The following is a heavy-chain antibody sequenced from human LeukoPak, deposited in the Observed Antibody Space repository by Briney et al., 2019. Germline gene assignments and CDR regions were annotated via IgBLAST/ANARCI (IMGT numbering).Heavy chain of an antibody. V-gene: IGHV4-59*01. CDR2: IYSSGST. CDR3: ARVVGDGYSDY. J-gene: IGHJ4*02. CDR1: GGSFSGYY. Sequence: PSETLSLTCAVYGGSFSGYYWSWIRQPPGKGLEWIGYIYSSGSTKYNPSLKSRVTISVDTSKNHFSLKLTSVTAADTAVYYCARVVGDGYSDYWGQGTLVTVSS. D-gene: IGHD5-24*01.